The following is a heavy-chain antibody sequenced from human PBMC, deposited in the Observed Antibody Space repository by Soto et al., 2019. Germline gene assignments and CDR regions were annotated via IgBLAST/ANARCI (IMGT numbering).Heavy chain of an antibody. J-gene: IGHJ4*01. D-gene: IGHD5-18*01. CDR1: GGSISSYY. V-gene: IGHV4-59*08. CDR3: ARRYGSCFDY. Sequence: PSGTLSITCTVSGGSISSYYWSWIRQPPGKGQEWIGYIYYSGSTNYNPSLKSRVTISVDTSKNQFSLKLSSVTAADTAVYYCARRYGSCFDYWGQEPWSPSPQ. CDR2: IYYSGST.